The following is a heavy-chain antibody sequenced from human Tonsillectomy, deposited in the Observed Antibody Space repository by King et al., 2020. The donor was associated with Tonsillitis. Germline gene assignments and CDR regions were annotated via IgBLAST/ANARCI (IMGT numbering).Heavy chain of an antibody. D-gene: IGHD3-10*01. V-gene: IGHV1-2*02. Sequence: QLVQSGAEVKKPGASVKVSCKASGYTFTDYYMHWVRQAPGQGLEWMGWINPNTGGTNYAQKFQGRVTITRDTSINTAYMELSRLRSDDTAVYYCARGGPGLWFGGTGWFDFWGQGTLVTVSS. CDR1: GYTFTDYY. CDR3: ARGGPGLWFGGTGWFDF. CDR2: INPNTGGT. J-gene: IGHJ5*01.